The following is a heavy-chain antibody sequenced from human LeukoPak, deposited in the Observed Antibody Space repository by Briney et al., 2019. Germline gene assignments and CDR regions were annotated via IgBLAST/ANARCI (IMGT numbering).Heavy chain of an antibody. CDR2: INPNSGGT. CDR3: ARDRPPMHYYDSSGYYY. CDR1: GYTFTGYY. D-gene: IGHD3-22*01. J-gene: IGHJ3*01. V-gene: IGHV1-2*02. Sequence: ASVKVSCKASGYTFTGYYMHWVRQAPGQGLEWMGWINPNSGGTNYAQKFQGRVTMTRDTSISTAYMELSGLRSDDTAVYYCARDRPPMHYYDSSGYYYWGQGTMVTVSS.